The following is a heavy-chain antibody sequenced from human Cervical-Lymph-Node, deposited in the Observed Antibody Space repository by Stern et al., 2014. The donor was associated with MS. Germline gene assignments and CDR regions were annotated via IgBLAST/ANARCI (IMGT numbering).Heavy chain of an antibody. D-gene: IGHD1-26*01. Sequence: VQLVESGGGVVQPGRSLSLSCAASGFTFRSSGMHWVRQAPGQGLEWVAVISYDGSTQYYADSVKGRFTISRDNSKNTLYLQRNSLRAEDTAVYYGAKDLGGSYYHYYYGMDVWGQGTTVTVSS. CDR2: ISYDGSTQ. J-gene: IGHJ6*02. V-gene: IGHV3-30*18. CDR1: GFTFRSSG. CDR3: AKDLGGSYYHYYYGMDV.